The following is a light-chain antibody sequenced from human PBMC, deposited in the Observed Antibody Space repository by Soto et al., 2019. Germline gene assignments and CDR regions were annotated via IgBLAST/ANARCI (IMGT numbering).Light chain of an antibody. CDR3: QQRSNWPIT. J-gene: IGKJ5*01. Sequence: EIVLTQSPATLSLSPGERATLSCRASQSVGSYLAWYQQKPGQAPRLLIYDASNRATGIPARFSGSGSGTDFTLTISSLEPEDFAVYYCQQRSNWPITFGQGTRLEMK. CDR2: DAS. V-gene: IGKV3-11*01. CDR1: QSVGSY.